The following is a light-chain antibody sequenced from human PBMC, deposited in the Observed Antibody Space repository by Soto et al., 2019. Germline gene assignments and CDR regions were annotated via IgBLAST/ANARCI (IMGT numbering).Light chain of an antibody. Sequence: QAVVTQPPSVSEAPRQRVTISCSGSSSNIGNNAVNWYQQLPGKAPKLLIYYDDLLPSWVSDRFSGSKSGTSASLAISGLQSEDEADYYCAAWDDSLNGLVFGGGTKLTVL. CDR2: YDD. J-gene: IGLJ2*01. V-gene: IGLV1-36*01. CDR1: SSNIGNNA. CDR3: AAWDDSLNGLV.